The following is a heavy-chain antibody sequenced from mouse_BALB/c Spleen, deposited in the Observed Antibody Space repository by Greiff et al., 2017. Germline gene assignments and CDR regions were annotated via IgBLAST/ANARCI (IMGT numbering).Heavy chain of an antibody. CDR2: IYPGSGNT. Sequence: VQLQQSGAELARPGASVKLSCKASGYTFTDYYINWVKQRTGQGLEWIGEIYPGSGNTYYNEKFKGKATLTADKSSSTAYMQLSSLTSEDSAVYFCARSDFDYWGQGTTRTVSS. CDR3: ARSDFDY. V-gene: IGHV1-77*01. J-gene: IGHJ2*01. CDR1: GYTFTDYY.